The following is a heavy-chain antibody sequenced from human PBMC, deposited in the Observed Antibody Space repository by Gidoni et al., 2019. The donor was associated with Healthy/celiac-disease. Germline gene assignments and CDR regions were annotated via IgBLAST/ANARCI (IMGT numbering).Heavy chain of an antibody. V-gene: IGHV2-26*01. CDR1: GFSLSNARLG. CDR2: IFSNDEK. J-gene: IGHJ6*02. CDR3: ARILRTTPRGYYYGMDV. Sequence: QVTLKESGPVLVKPTETLTLTCTVSGFSLSNARLGVSWIRQPPGKALEWLAHIFSNDEKSYSTSLKSRLTISKDTSKSQVVLTMTNMDPVDTATYYCARILRTTPRGYYYGMDVWGQGTTVTVSS. D-gene: IGHD2-15*01.